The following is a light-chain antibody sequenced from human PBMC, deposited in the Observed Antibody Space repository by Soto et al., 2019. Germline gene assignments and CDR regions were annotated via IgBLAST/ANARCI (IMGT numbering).Light chain of an antibody. V-gene: IGLV1-40*01. CDR2: GDT. CDR1: SSNIGGGYD. Sequence: QSVLTQPPSVSRAPGQRVTISCTGSSSNIGGGYDVHWYQHLPGAVPKLLIYGDTNRPSGVPDRFSASKSGTSASLAITGLQAEDEADYYCQSYDSSLRGVVFGGGTKVTVL. CDR3: QSYDSSLRGVV. J-gene: IGLJ3*02.